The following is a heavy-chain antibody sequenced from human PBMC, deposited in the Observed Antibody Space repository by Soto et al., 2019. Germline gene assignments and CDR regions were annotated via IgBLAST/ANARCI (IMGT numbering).Heavy chain of an antibody. D-gene: IGHD6-19*01. CDR1: EGTFSSLE. Sequence: QVQLVQSGAEVKKPGSSVKDSCKASEGTFSSLEINWVRQAPGQGLEWMGGITPVVGTTNYAQKFQGRVTXTXDXXTDTVYMEMSSLRSEDTAGYYCAKEARPHSTGWHFWGQGTLVTVSA. J-gene: IGHJ4*02. CDR2: ITPVVGTT. V-gene: IGHV1-69*05. CDR3: AKEARPHSTGWHF.